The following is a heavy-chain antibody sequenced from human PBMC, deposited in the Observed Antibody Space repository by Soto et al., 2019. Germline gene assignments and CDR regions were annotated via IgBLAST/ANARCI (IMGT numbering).Heavy chain of an antibody. CDR3: LRDIFGVVIFDS. CDR1: GFSFSDSA. D-gene: IGHD3-3*01. J-gene: IGHJ4*02. Sequence: GGSRRLSCSASGFSFSDSAMHWVRQAPGKRLXYVXAIXXNXRXXXYXXSVKGRFTISRDNSKNTVHLQMSSLRTEDTAVYYCLRDIFGVVIFDSWGQGTPVTVSS. CDR2: IXXNXRXX. V-gene: IGHV3-64D*06.